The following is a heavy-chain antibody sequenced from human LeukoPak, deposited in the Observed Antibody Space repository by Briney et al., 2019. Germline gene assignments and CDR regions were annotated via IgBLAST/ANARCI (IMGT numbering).Heavy chain of an antibody. CDR3: TRDPRHFDS. V-gene: IGHV3-11*04. CDR1: GFTFSDSY. J-gene: IGHJ5*01. Sequence: GGSLRLSCAASGFTFSDSYMTWVRQAPGKGMEWVAYISGSGHDINYSDSVKGRFTISRDNAKNSLYLQMSSLRVEDTAVYYCTRDPRHFDSCGQGTLVTVSS. CDR2: ISGSGHDI. D-gene: IGHD6-6*01.